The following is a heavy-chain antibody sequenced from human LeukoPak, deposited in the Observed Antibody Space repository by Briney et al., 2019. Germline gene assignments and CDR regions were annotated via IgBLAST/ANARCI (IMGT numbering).Heavy chain of an antibody. CDR2: IKQDGSEK. D-gene: IGHD5-12*01. V-gene: IGHV3-7*01. J-gene: IGHJ4*02. Sequence: GGSLRLSCAASGFTFSDNYMSWIRQAPGKGLEWVANIKQDGSEKYYVDSVKGRFTISRDNSKNTLYLQMNSLRAEDTAVYYCARGPSGYHNTGGQGTLVTVSS. CDR3: ARGPSGYHNT. CDR1: GFTFSDNY.